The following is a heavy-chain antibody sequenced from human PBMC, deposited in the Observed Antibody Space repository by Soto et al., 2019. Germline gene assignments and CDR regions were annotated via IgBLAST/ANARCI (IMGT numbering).Heavy chain of an antibody. CDR1: GGTFSSYA. V-gene: IGHV1-69*01. CDR2: IIPIFGTA. Sequence: QVPLVQSGAEVKKPGSSVKVSCKASGGTFSSYAISWVRQAPGQGLEWMGGIIPIFGTANYAQKFQGRVTITADESTSTGYMELSSLSSEDTAVYYCAVKMELDYYYGMDVWGQGTTVTVSS. CDR3: AVKMELDYYYGMDV. J-gene: IGHJ6*02. D-gene: IGHD1-1*01.